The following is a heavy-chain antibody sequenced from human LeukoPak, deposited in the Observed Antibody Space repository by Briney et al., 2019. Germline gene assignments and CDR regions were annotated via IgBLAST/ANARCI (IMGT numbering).Heavy chain of an antibody. V-gene: IGHV3-30*18. Sequence: GRSLRLSCAASGFTFSSYGMHWVRQAPGKGLEWVAVISYDGSNKYYADSVEGRFTISRDNSKNTLYLQMNSLRAEDTAVYYCAKVFYGSGSYYGFDYWGQGTLVTVSS. CDR1: GFTFSSYG. CDR3: AKVFYGSGSYYGFDY. CDR2: ISYDGSNK. D-gene: IGHD3-10*01. J-gene: IGHJ4*02.